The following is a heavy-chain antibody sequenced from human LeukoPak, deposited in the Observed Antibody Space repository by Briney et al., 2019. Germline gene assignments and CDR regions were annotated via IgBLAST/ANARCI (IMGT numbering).Heavy chain of an antibody. CDR3: ARINGELRQYYFDY. V-gene: IGHV1-18*01. CDR1: GGTFISYA. Sequence: ASVKVSCKASGGTFISYAISWVRQAPGQRLEWMGWISAYNGNTNYAQKLQGRVTMTTDTSTSTAYMELRSLRSDDTAVYYCARINGELRQYYFDYGGQGTLGTVS. D-gene: IGHD3-10*01. J-gene: IGHJ4*02. CDR2: ISAYNGNT.